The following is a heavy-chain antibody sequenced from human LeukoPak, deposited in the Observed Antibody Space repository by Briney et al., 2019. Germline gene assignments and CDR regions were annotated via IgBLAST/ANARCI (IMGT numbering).Heavy chain of an antibody. CDR1: GLTFTPYA. Sequence: GGSLRLSCAASGLTFTPYAMSWVRQAPRKGLEWVAGIGGVGDRTYYADSVKGRFTISRDNSKDTLFLQMNSLKAEDTAVYYCAKASRQGAVASPLDYWGQGTLVTVSS. CDR3: AKASRQGAVASPLDY. D-gene: IGHD6-19*01. V-gene: IGHV3-23*01. CDR2: IGGVGDRT. J-gene: IGHJ4*02.